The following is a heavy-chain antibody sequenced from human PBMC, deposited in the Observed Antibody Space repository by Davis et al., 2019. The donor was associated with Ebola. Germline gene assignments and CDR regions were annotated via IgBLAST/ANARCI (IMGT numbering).Heavy chain of an antibody. CDR1: GYSFTDYA. D-gene: IGHD6-6*01. V-gene: IGHV1-3*01. CDR3: ARGEAARPDYYYYYGMDV. CDR2: INAGNGNT. Sequence: ASVKVSCKASGYSFTDYAMHWVRQAPGQRPEWMGWINAGNGNTKYSQKFQGRVTITADKSTSTAYMELRSLRTEDTAVYYCARGEAARPDYYYYYGMDVWGQGTTVTVSS. J-gene: IGHJ6*02.